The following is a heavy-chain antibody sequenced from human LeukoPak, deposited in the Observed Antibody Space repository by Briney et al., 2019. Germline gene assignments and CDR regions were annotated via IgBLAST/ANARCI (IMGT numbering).Heavy chain of an antibody. CDR1: GFTFSSYS. Sequence: GGYLRLSCAASGFTFSSYSMNWVRQAPGKGLEWVSSISSSSSYIYYADSVKGRFTISRDNAKNSLYLQMNSLRAEDTAVYYCATYTHWVAGDVWGQGTTVTVSS. J-gene: IGHJ6*02. D-gene: IGHD3-16*01. CDR2: ISSSSSYI. V-gene: IGHV3-21*01. CDR3: ATYTHWVAGDV.